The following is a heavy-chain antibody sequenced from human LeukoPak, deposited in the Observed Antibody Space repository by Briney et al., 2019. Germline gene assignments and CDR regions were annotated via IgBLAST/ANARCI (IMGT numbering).Heavy chain of an antibody. D-gene: IGHD6-19*01. CDR3: ARVASDGWFFDY. V-gene: IGHV4-4*07. CDR2: IYTSGST. J-gene: IGHJ4*02. CDR1: GGSISSYY. Sequence: SETLSLTCAVSGGSISSYYWIWIRQPAGKGLEWIGRIYTSGSTNYNPSLKSRVTMSVDTSKNQFSLKLSSVTAADTAVYYCARVASDGWFFDYWGQGTLVTVSS.